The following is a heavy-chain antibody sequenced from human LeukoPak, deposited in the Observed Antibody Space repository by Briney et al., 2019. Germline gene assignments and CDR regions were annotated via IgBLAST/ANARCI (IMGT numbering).Heavy chain of an antibody. Sequence: GSLRLSCVASGFTFNRYAMSWVRHVPGKRLEWVSTFSGPMETTYYAPSVRGRFTMSRDNSKNTLSLQMNSLRAEDTAIYYCAKGGKWDVTPFDYWGQGTLVTVSS. CDR2: FSGPMETT. J-gene: IGHJ4*02. CDR3: AKGGKWDVTPFDY. V-gene: IGHV3-23*01. D-gene: IGHD1-26*01. CDR1: GFTFNRYA.